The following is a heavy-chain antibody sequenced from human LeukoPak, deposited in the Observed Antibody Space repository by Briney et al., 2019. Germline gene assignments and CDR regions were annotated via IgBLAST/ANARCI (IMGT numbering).Heavy chain of an antibody. J-gene: IGHJ4*02. Sequence: PSETLSLTCTVSGGSISSYYWSWIRKPPGQGLEWNGYIYYSGSTNYNPSLKSRVTISVDTSKNQFSLKLSSVTAADTAVYFCAREPESGSYNDYWGQGTLVTVSS. D-gene: IGHD3-10*01. CDR2: IYYSGST. CDR3: AREPESGSYNDY. V-gene: IGHV4-59*01. CDR1: GGSISSYY.